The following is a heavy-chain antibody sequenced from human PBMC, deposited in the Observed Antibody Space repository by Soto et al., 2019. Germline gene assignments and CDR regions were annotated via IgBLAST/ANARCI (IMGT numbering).Heavy chain of an antibody. CDR1: GDSISRGYH. Sequence: SETLSLTCAVSGDSISRGYHWAWIRQPPGKGLEWVASIYHSGTTYYNPSLASRVTISVDTSNNQFSLKLSSVTAADSAVYYCARHGRNTMIAQLRHYAMDVWGQGATVTVSS. CDR2: IYHSGTT. J-gene: IGHJ6*02. V-gene: IGHV4-38-2*01. D-gene: IGHD3-22*01. CDR3: ARHGRNTMIAQLRHYAMDV.